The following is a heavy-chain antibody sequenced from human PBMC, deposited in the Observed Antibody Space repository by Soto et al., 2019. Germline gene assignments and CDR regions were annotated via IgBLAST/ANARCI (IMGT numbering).Heavy chain of an antibody. Sequence: GGSLRLSCAASGFTFSSYSMNWVRQAPGKGLEWVSSISSSSSYIYYADSVKGRFTISRDNSKNTLYLQMNSLRAEDTAVYYCAKEQSGITGSTLDYWGQGTLVTV. CDR2: ISSSSSYI. CDR1: GFTFSSYS. D-gene: IGHD1-7*01. CDR3: AKEQSGITGSTLDY. J-gene: IGHJ4*02. V-gene: IGHV3-21*01.